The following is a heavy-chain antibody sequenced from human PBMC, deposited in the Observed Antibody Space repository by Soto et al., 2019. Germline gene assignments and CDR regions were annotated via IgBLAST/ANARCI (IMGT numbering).Heavy chain of an antibody. CDR2: ISPLKGRT. Sequence: QVQLVQSGPDLKRPGASMKVSCKASGYTFTSYGISCVRQAPGQGLEWMAWISPLKGRTQYSQKAQGRVTLSTDTSSNTADMEMTTLRVDDTAVYYCAMDYGDRPEYFKHWGQGTLVTVS. J-gene: IGHJ1*01. D-gene: IGHD4-17*01. CDR1: GYTFTSYG. CDR3: AMDYGDRPEYFKH. V-gene: IGHV1-18*04.